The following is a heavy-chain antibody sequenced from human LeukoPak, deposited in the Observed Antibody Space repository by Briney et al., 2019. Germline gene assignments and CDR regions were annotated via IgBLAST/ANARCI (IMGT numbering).Heavy chain of an antibody. CDR3: ARDRAGTIRGGMDV. CDR1: GGSLSSYY. V-gene: IGHV4-4*07. CDR2: IYTSGST. Sequence: PSETLSLTCTVSGGSLSSYYWSWIRQPAGKGLEGIGRIYTSGSTNYNPSLKSRVTMSVDTSKTQFSLKLSSVTAADTAVYYCARDRAGTIRGGMDVWGQGTTVTVSS. J-gene: IGHJ6*02. D-gene: IGHD1-7*01.